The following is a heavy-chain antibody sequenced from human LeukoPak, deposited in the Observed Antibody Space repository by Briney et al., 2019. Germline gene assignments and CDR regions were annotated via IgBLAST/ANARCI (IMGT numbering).Heavy chain of an antibody. D-gene: IGHD2-2*01. CDR1: GGSFSGYY. V-gene: IGHV4-34*01. J-gene: IGHJ4*02. CDR3: ANEGRGYCSSTSCPRSYY. Sequence: SETLSLTCAVYGGSFSGYYWSWIRQPPGKGLEWIGEINHSGSTNYNPSLKSRVTISVDTSKNQFSLKLSSVTAADTAVYYCANEGRGYCSSTSCPRSYYWGQGTLVTVSS. CDR2: INHSGST.